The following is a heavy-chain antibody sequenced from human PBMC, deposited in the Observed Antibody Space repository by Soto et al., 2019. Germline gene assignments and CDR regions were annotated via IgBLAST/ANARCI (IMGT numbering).Heavy chain of an antibody. CDR3: AKGYREYSSSWFDY. V-gene: IGHV3-23*01. CDR2: MSGSGGST. Sequence: GGSLRLSCAASGFTFSRNAMSWVRQAPGKGLEWVSVMSGSGGSTYYADSVTGRSTISRDNSKSTLYLQMNSLRAEDTAVYYCAKGYREYSSSWFDYWGQGTLVTVSS. CDR1: GFTFSRNA. J-gene: IGHJ4*02. D-gene: IGHD6-13*01.